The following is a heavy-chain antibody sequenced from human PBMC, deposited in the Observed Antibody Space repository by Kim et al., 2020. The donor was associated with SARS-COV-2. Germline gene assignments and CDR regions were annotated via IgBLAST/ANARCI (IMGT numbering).Heavy chain of an antibody. Sequence: ASVKVSCKASGYTFTGYYMHWVRQAPGQGLEWMGWINPNSGGTNYAQKFQGWVTMTRDTSISTAYMELSRLRSDDTAVYYCARESGEMATIHPYFDYWGQGTLVTVSS. V-gene: IGHV1-2*04. D-gene: IGHD5-12*01. J-gene: IGHJ4*02. CDR2: INPNSGGT. CDR1: GYTFTGYY. CDR3: ARESGEMATIHPYFDY.